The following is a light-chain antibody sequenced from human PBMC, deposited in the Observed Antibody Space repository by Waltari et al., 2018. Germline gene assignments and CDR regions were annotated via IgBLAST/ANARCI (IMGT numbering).Light chain of an antibody. V-gene: IGLV3-19*01. CDR1: SLRPYY. CDR3: SSRELSGHVV. J-gene: IGLJ2*01. CDR2: GKN. Sequence: SSDLTQDPAVSVALGQTVRITCQGDSLRPYYGNWCRQKPGQPPELVIYGKNNRPSGIPDRFSASSSGNTASLIITGAQAEDEADYYCSSRELSGHVVFGGGTRLTVL.